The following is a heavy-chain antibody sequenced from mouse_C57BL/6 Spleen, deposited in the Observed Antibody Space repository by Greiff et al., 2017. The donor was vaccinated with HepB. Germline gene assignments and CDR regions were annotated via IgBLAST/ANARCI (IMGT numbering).Heavy chain of an antibody. Sequence: EVQRVESGGGLVKPGGSLKLSCAASGFTFSSYAMSWVRQTPEKRLEWVATISDGGSYTYYPENVKGRFTISRDNAKNNLYLQMSHLKSEDTAMYYCARLGRRNWYFDVWGTGTTVTVSS. CDR2: ISDGGSYT. J-gene: IGHJ1*03. V-gene: IGHV5-4*01. CDR3: ARLGRRNWYFDV. CDR1: GFTFSSYA.